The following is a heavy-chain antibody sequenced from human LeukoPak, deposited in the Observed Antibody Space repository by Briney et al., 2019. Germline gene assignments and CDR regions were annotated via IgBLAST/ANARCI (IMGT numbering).Heavy chain of an antibody. V-gene: IGHV4-38-2*01. CDR1: VYSISRGYY. Sequence: SETLSLTCAVSVYSISRGYYRGWTRQPPGQGLGWIGRIFQSGSTYYNPSLKRRVNMSVATAKNQISLKLSTVTAADTAVYYCARASGSYGSGSYYYYGMDVWGKGTTVTVSS. CDR3: ARASGSYGSGSYYYYGMDV. CDR2: IFQSGST. D-gene: IGHD3-10*01. J-gene: IGHJ6*04.